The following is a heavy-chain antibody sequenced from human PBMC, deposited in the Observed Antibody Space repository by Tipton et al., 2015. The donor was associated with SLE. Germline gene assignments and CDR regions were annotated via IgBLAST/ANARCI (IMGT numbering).Heavy chain of an antibody. Sequence: QSGPEVKKPGASVKVSCTASGYTFTSYGISWARQAPGQGLEWMGWISAYNGNTNYAQKLQGRVTMTTDTSTSTAYMELRSLRSDYTAVYYCSRFPGIVGAPTEVYYYYYGMDVWGQETTVTVSS. J-gene: IGHJ6*02. CDR3: SRFPGIVGAPTEVYYYYYGMDV. V-gene: IGHV1-18*01. CDR2: ISAYNGNT. D-gene: IGHD1-26*01. CDR1: GYTFTSYG.